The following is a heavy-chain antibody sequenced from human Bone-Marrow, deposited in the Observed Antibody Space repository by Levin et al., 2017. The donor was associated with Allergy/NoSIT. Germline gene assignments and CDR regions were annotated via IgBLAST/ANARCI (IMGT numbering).Heavy chain of an antibody. V-gene: IGHV3-66*01. D-gene: IGHD6-13*01. CDR2: IYSGGST. CDR1: GFTVSSNY. J-gene: IGHJ6*03. Sequence: GGSLRLSCAASGFTVSSNYMSWVRQAPGKGLEWVSVIYSGGSTYYADSVKGRFTISRDNSKNTLYLQMNSLRAEDTAVYYCATTSQQRYYYYYMDVWGKGTTVTVSS. CDR3: ATTSQQRYYYYYMDV.